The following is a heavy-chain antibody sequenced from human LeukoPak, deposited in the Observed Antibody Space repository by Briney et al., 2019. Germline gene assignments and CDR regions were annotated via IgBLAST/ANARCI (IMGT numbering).Heavy chain of an antibody. CDR2: ISSAGTYI. V-gene: IGHV3-21*04. CDR3: ARERLGVTAFDI. CDR1: GFTFGDYA. D-gene: IGHD2-21*02. J-gene: IGHJ3*02. Sequence: GGSLRLSCTASGFTFGDYAMTWVRQAPGKGLEWVSSISSAGTYIDYADSVKGRFTISRDNAKNSLYLQMNSLRAEDTAVYYCARERLGVTAFDIWGQGTMVTVSS.